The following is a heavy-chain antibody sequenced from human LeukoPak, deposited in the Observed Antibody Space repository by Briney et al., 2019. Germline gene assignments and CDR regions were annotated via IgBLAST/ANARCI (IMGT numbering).Heavy chain of an antibody. CDR1: GFTFSSYS. CDR2: ISSSSYI. CDR3: ARDLDSSGWSRLGVY. J-gene: IGHJ4*02. V-gene: IGHV3-21*01. Sequence: GGSLRLSCAASGFTFSSYSMNWVREAPGKGLEWVSSISSSSYIYYADSVKGRFTISRDNAKNSLYLRMNSLRAEDTAVYYCARDLDSSGWSRLGVYWGQGTLVTVAS. D-gene: IGHD6-19*01.